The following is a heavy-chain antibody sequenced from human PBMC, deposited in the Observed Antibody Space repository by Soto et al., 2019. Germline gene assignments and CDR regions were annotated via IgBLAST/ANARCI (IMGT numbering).Heavy chain of an antibody. V-gene: IGHV3-23*01. CDR2: IGHSGYSI. CDR1: GFTFNNHA. CDR3: ARSDDKDILTGCYN. D-gene: IGHD3-9*01. Sequence: GLSLRLSCAASGFTFNNHAMAWVRQDPGKGLEWVSSIGHSGYSINYGDSVKGRFTISRDNSKNMVFLEMNGLRAEDTAVYYCARSDDKDILTGCYNWGQGALVTVSS. J-gene: IGHJ4*02.